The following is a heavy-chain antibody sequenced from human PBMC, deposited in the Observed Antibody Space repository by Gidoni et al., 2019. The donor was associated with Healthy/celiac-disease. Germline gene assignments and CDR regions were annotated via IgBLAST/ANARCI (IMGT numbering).Heavy chain of an antibody. CDR1: GFTFTSSA. J-gene: IGHJ4*02. D-gene: IGHD3-10*01. V-gene: IGHV1-58*01. CDR2: IVVGSGNT. CDR3: AAYGSGSYRNAGGY. Sequence: HMQLVQSGPEVKKPGTSVKVSCKASGFTFTSSAVQWVRQARGQRLEWRGWIVVGSGNTNYAQKCQERVTITRDMSTSTAYMELSSLRSGDTAVYYCAAYGSGSYRNAGGYWGQGTLVTVSS.